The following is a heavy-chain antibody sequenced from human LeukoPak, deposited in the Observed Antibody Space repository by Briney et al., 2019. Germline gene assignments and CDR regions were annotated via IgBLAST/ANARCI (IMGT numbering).Heavy chain of an antibody. J-gene: IGHJ5*02. CDR3: ARGGDTCSDTGCFKNWFDP. CDR2: MNPKSGNT. CDR1: GYTFSSHG. Sequence: ASVNVSCRASGYTFSSHGINWVRQAPGQGLEWMGWMNPKSGNTGSAQRFQGRVTMTRDTSTGTAYMELTSLTSEDTASYYCARGGDTCSDTGCFKNWFDPWGQGTLVTVSS. D-gene: IGHD2-2*01. V-gene: IGHV1-8*01.